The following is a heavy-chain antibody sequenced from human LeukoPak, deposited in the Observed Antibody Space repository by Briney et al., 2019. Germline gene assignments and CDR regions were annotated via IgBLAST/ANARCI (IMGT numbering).Heavy chain of an antibody. Sequence: SETLSLTCAVYGGSFSGYYWSWIRQPPGEGLEWIGEINHSGSTNYNPSLKSRVTISVDTSNNQFSLKLSSVTAADTAVYYCARVLAVAGINFDYWGQGTLVTVPS. J-gene: IGHJ4*02. V-gene: IGHV4-34*01. CDR2: INHSGST. CDR1: GGSFSGYY. D-gene: IGHD6-19*01. CDR3: ARVLAVAGINFDY.